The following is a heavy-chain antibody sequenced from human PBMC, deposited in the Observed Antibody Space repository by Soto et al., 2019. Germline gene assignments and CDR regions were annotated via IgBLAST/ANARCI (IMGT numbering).Heavy chain of an antibody. J-gene: IGHJ4*02. V-gene: IGHV1-3*01. CDR3: ARDLDYYDSSGYFN. CDR1: GYTFTSYA. Sequence: ASVKVSCKASGYTFTSYAMHWVRQAPGQRLEWMGWINAGNGNTKYSQKFQRRVTITRDTSASTAYMEPSSLRSEDTAVYYCARDLDYYDSSGYFNWGQGTLVTVSS. CDR2: INAGNGNT. D-gene: IGHD3-22*01.